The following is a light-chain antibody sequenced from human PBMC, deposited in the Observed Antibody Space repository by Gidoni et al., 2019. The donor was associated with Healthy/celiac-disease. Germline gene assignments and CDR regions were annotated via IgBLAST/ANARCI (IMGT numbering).Light chain of an antibody. Sequence: QSVLTQPPPVPGAPGQRVTISCTGSSSNIGAGYDVHWYQQRPGTAPKLLIYGNSNRPSEVPDRFSGSKSGTSASLAITGLQAEDEADYYCQSYDSSLSGYVVFGGGTKLTVL. CDR3: QSYDSSLSGYVV. J-gene: IGLJ2*01. V-gene: IGLV1-40*01. CDR1: SSNIGAGYD. CDR2: GNS.